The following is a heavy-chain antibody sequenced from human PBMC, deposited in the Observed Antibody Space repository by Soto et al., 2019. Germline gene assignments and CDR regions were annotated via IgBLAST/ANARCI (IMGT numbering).Heavy chain of an antibody. J-gene: IGHJ4*02. CDR2: ITPDGSEK. CDR3: VKDDGDY. D-gene: IGHD1-1*01. Sequence: GGSLRLSCSASGFTFGSYWMKWVRQAPGKGLEWVASITPDGSEKYYVDSLKGRFTISRDNAKSSLYLQMNSLRAEDTAIYYCVKDDGDYVGQGTLVTVSS. CDR1: GFTFGSYW. V-gene: IGHV3-7*03.